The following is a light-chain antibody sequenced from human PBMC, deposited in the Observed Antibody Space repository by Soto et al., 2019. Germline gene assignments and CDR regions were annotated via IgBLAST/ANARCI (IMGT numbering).Light chain of an antibody. J-gene: IGLJ1*01. CDR1: SSDVGGYNY. Sequence: QSVLTQPASVSGSPGQSITISCTETSSDVGGYNYVSWYQQHPGKAPKLMIYDVSNRPSGVSNRFSGSKSGNTASLTISGLQAEDEADYYCSSYTSSSTPYVFGTGTQLTVL. CDR2: DVS. CDR3: SSYTSSSTPYV. V-gene: IGLV2-14*01.